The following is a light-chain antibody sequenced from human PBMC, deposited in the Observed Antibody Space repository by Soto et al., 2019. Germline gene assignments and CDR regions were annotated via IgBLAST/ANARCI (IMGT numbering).Light chain of an antibody. J-gene: IGKJ4*01. CDR3: QQYANLPLT. Sequence: EIVLTQSPGTLSLSPGEGATLSCRASQSVYNNFLAWYQQKPGQAPRLLIYGASSRATGIPDRFSGSGSGTDFTLTISRLEPEDFAVFYCQQYANLPLTFGGGNKVEIK. CDR2: GAS. CDR1: QSVYNNF. V-gene: IGKV3-20*01.